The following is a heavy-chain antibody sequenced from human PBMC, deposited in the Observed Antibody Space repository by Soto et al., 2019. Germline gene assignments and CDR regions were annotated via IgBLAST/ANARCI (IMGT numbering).Heavy chain of an antibody. Sequence: PGGSLRLSCAASGFTFTIFGMHWVRQAPGKGLAWVASISKDGLDRYYSESVKGRFTISRDDSKNTVFLQMNSLKVEDTAAYFCASPREGQWLVFDHWGQRTLVTVS. V-gene: IGHV3-30*03. D-gene: IGHD6-19*01. J-gene: IGHJ4*02. CDR3: ASPREGQWLVFDH. CDR2: ISKDGLDR. CDR1: GFTFTIFG.